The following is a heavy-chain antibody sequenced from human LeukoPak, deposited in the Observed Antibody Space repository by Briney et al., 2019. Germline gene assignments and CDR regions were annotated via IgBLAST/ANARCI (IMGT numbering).Heavy chain of an antibody. CDR1: GYTFTTYY. CDR2: ISAYNGNT. V-gene: IGHV1-18*01. CDR3: ARVAAATGDYEPLYYYGMDV. J-gene: IGHJ6*02. Sequence: ASVKVSCKASGYTFTTYYISWVRQAPGQGLEWMGWISAYNGNTNYAQKFQGRVTMTTDTSTSTAYMELRSLRSDDTAVYYCARVAAATGDYEPLYYYGMDVWGRGTTVTVSS. D-gene: IGHD4-17*01.